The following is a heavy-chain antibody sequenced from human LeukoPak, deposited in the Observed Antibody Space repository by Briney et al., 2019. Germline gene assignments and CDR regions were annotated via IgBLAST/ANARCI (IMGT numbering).Heavy chain of an antibody. J-gene: IGHJ4*02. CDR2: IYYSGTT. CDR1: GGSISSYY. CDR3: ARGGSYHGY. D-gene: IGHD1-26*01. Sequence: SETLSLTCTVSGGSISSYYWGWVRQPPGKGLGWSGYIYYSGTTNHNPSLKSRVTISVDTSKNQFSLKLSSVTAADTATYYCARGGSYHGYWGQGTLVTVSS. V-gene: IGHV4-59*01.